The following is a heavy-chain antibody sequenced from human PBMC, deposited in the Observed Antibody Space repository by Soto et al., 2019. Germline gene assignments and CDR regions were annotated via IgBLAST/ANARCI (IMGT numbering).Heavy chain of an antibody. CDR1: GDTFSDYY. CDR3: ASHYDMWSGYLSPVDY. V-gene: IGHV3-11*01. Sequence: PGGYVRLSCAASGDTFSDYYMSWIRQAPGKGLEWISYIDTSGTKIYYADSVKGRFTITRDNAKNSLYLEMNSLRDEDTAVYYCASHYDMWSGYLSPVDYWGQGTLVTVSS. D-gene: IGHD3-3*01. J-gene: IGHJ4*02. CDR2: IDTSGTKI.